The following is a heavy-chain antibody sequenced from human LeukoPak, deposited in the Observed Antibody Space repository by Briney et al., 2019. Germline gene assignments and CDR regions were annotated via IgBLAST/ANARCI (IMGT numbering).Heavy chain of an antibody. V-gene: IGHV3-48*03. CDR1: GFTFSNFE. J-gene: IGHJ3*02. D-gene: IGHD3-16*01. Sequence: QPGGSLRLSCAASGFTFSNFEMTWVRQAPEKGLELVSYISSSGSTIYYADSVKGRFTISRDNAKNSLYLQMNSLRAEDTAVYYCAGVRGGLDIWGQGTMVTVSS. CDR3: AGVRGGLDI. CDR2: ISSSGSTI.